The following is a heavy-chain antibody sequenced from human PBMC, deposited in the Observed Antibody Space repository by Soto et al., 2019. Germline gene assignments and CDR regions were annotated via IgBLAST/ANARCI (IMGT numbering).Heavy chain of an antibody. CDR1: GYTFTSFG. J-gene: IGHJ3*01. Sequence: QVQLVQSGAEVKKPGASVKVSCKASGYTFTSFGISWVRQAPGQGLEWMGWISAYNGNTNYAENLQGRVPMTTYTSTSTAYMELRSLRSDDTAVYYCARDHRGGTDAFDLLGQGIMVTVSS. CDR2: ISAYNGNT. CDR3: ARDHRGGTDAFDL. V-gene: IGHV1-18*01. D-gene: IGHD2-15*01.